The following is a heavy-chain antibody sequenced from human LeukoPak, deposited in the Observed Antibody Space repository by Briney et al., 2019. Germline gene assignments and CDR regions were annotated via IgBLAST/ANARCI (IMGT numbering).Heavy chain of an antibody. CDR3: ARHFVGSLAASGPFDY. CDR1: GGSISSSSYY. D-gene: IGHD2-15*01. J-gene: IGHJ4*02. V-gene: IGHV4-39*01. Sequence: SEALSLTCTVSGGSISSSSYYWGWIRQPPGKGLEWIGSIYYSGSTYYNPSLKSRVTISVDTSKNQFSLKLSSVTAADAAVYYRARHFVGSLAASGPFDYWGQGTLVTVSS. CDR2: IYYSGST.